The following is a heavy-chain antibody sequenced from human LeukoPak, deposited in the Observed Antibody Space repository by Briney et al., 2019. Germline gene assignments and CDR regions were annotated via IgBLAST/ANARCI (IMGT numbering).Heavy chain of an antibody. D-gene: IGHD6-19*01. CDR1: GFSFSSFA. CDR3: ARDRVLVVAGFFEY. Sequence: PGGSLRLSCLASGFSFSSFAMNWVRQAPGKGLEWVSSIDGAASNTYYADSVKGRFTLSRDKSKNAVFLQMNSLRVEDTAMYYCARDRVLVVAGFFEYWGPGTLVTVSS. CDR2: IDGAASNT. V-gene: IGHV3-23*01. J-gene: IGHJ4*02.